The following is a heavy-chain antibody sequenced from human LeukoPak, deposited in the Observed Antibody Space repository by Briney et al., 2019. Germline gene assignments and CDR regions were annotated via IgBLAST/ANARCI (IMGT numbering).Heavy chain of an antibody. V-gene: IGHV3-66*01. D-gene: IGHD3-10*01. CDR2: IHRGGNT. CDR3: ARDPGYGLGVDYGDY. Sequence: GGSLRLSCAASGFTVSGNYMSWVRQAPGKGLEWLSVIHRGGNTYYADSVKGRFTISRDSSKNTVFLQMDSLRAEDTAVYYRARDPGYGLGVDYGDYWGQGTLVNVSS. CDR1: GFTVSGNY. J-gene: IGHJ4*02.